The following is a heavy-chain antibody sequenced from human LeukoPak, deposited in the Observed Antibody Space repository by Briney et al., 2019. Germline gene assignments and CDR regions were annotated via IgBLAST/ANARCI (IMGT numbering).Heavy chain of an antibody. CDR3: ARDPPYSSGWYHWFDP. J-gene: IGHJ5*02. CDR2: IIPIFGTA. V-gene: IGHV1-69*01. D-gene: IGHD6-19*01. Sequence: ASVKVSCKASGGTFSSYAISWVRQAPGQGLEWMGGIIPIFGTANYAQKFQGRVTITADESTSTAYMELSSLRSEDTAVYYCARDPPYSSGWYHWFDPWGQGTLVAVSS. CDR1: GGTFSSYA.